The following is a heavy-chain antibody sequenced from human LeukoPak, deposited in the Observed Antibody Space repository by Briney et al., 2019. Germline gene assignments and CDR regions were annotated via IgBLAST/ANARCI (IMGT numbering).Heavy chain of an antibody. CDR3: ARGGSGSYYTLFDY. Sequence: GGSPRLSCAASGFTFSTYTMNWVRQAPGKGLEGVSSITSSSSHIYYADSVKGRFTISRDNGKNSLYLQMNSLRAEDTAVYYCARGGSGSYYTLFDYWGQGTLVTVSS. CDR1: GFTFSTYT. CDR2: ITSSSSHI. V-gene: IGHV3-21*01. J-gene: IGHJ4*02. D-gene: IGHD3-10*01.